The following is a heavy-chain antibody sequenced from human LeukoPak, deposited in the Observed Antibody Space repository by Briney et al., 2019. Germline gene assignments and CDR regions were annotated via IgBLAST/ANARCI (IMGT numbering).Heavy chain of an antibody. CDR3: ARFRYDYGDGPDY. J-gene: IGHJ4*02. D-gene: IGHD4/OR15-4a*01. CDR2: VTPNSGNT. Sequence: GVSVKVSCKASGYTFTSYDINWVRQAAGQGLEWMGFVTPNSGNTGYAQKLQGRVTMTTNNSIGAAYMELSSLRSEDTAVYYCARFRYDYGDGPDYWGQGTLVTVSS. CDR1: GYTFTSYD. V-gene: IGHV1-8*01.